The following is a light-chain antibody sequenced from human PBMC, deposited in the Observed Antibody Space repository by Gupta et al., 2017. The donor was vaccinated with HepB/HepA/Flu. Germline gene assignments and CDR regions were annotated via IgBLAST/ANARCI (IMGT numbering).Light chain of an antibody. J-gene: IGKJ4*01. CDR1: QITNSNF. V-gene: IGKV3-20*01. Sequence: EIVLTQSPGTLSLSPGERATLSCRASQITNSNFLAWYQQQPGQAPRLPIYGPFGTATEMPYQYSGRESGTAMTLTISRMALKDYAVYLSWQEGRSPITSGRGTKVDIK. CDR2: GPF. CDR3: WQEGRSPIT.